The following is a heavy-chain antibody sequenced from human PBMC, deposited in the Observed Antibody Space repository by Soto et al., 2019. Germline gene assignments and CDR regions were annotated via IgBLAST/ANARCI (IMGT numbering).Heavy chain of an antibody. CDR3: ARFDYLDPGYFDY. V-gene: IGHV4-59*12. Sequence: PSETLSLTCTVSGPSITIYYWSLIRQPPGKGLEWIGYIYYRGTTNYNPSLKSRVTISVDRSKNQFSLKLSSVTAADTAVYYCARFDYLDPGYFDYWGQGTLVTVSS. J-gene: IGHJ4*02. D-gene: IGHD4-17*01. CDR1: GPSITIYY. CDR2: IYYRGTT.